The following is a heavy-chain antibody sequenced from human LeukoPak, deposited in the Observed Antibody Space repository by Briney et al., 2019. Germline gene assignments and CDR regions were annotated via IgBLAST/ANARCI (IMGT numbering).Heavy chain of an antibody. CDR2: MNEYGSEI. CDR3: ARPRGCGSSRCNNFDY. CDR1: GFIFRDFS. J-gene: IGHJ4*02. D-gene: IGHD2-2*01. V-gene: IGHV3-7*01. Sequence: GGSLRLSCSVSGFIFRDFSMSWVRQAPGKGLEWVAKMNEYGSEIFYVVSVKGRFTISRDNGKNSPYLQMNRLRAEDTAVYYCARPRGCGSSRCNNFDYWGQGTLVTVSS.